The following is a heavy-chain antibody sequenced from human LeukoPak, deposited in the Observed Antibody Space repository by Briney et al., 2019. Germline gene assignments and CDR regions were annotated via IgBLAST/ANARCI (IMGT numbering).Heavy chain of an antibody. CDR3: AREVGLSYYYDSSGYVRAFDY. D-gene: IGHD3-22*01. CDR1: GFTFSDHY. CDR2: TRNKANSYTT. J-gene: IGHJ4*02. Sequence: GGSLRLSCAASGFTFSDHYMDWVRQAPGKGLEWVGRTRNKANSYTTEYAASVKGRFTISRDDSKHSLYLQTNSLKTEDTAVYYCAREVGLSYYYDSSGYVRAFDYWGQGTLVTVSS. V-gene: IGHV3-72*01.